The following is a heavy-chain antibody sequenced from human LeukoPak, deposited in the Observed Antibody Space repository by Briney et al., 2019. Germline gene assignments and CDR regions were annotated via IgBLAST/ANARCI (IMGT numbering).Heavy chain of an antibody. D-gene: IGHD3-10*01. CDR2: INTSGSA. V-gene: IGHV4-4*07. CDR3: ARVIRRGFGEIFIDY. J-gene: IGHJ4*02. Sequence: SETLSLTCIVSGDSISDSYYWIWIRQPAGEGLEWIGRINTSGSAYYNPSLGSRVTMSVDTSKNQFSLKLSSVTAADTAIYYCARVIRRGFGEIFIDYWGQGTLVTVSS. CDR1: GDSISDSYY.